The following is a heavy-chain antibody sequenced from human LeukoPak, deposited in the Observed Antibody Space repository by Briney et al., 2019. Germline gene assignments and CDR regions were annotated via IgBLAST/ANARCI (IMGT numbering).Heavy chain of an antibody. Sequence: GGSLRLSCAASGFTLSSYWMSWVRQAPGKGLEWVANIKQDGSEKYYVDSVKGRFTISRDNAKNSLYLQMNSLRAEDTAVYYCASVDYWGQGTLVTVSS. V-gene: IGHV3-7*03. CDR3: ASVDY. J-gene: IGHJ4*02. CDR1: GFTLSSYW. CDR2: IKQDGSEK.